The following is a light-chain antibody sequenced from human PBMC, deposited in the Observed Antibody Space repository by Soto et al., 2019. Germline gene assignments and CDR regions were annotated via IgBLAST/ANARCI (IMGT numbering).Light chain of an antibody. CDR1: QSVGTN. CDR2: DAS. Sequence: IVITQSPATMSLSPGDRAALSCRASQSVGTNLAWYQQKPGQAPTLLIYDASTRATRLPDSFSGSGSGTEFNLTITSLQXEDFAIYYCQQYNNWPPDFTFGQGTKVDIK. V-gene: IGKV3-15*01. J-gene: IGKJ2*01. CDR3: QQYNNWPPDFT.